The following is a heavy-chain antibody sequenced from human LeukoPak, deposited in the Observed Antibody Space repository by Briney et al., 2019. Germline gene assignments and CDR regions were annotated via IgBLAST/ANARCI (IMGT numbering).Heavy chain of an antibody. Sequence: PGWSLRLSCAASGLTFSSYSMNWVRQAPGKGLAWVSSIRSSSSYIYYADSVKGRFASSRDNAKNSLYLQTNSLKAEDTAVYYCVVVCSSTSCYAGLDYWGQGTLVTVFS. J-gene: IGHJ4*02. CDR1: GLTFSSYS. V-gene: IGHV3-21*01. CDR3: VVVCSSTSCYAGLDY. D-gene: IGHD2-2*01. CDR2: IRSSSSYI.